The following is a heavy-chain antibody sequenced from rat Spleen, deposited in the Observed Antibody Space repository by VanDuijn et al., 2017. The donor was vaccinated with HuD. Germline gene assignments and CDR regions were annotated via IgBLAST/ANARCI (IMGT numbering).Heavy chain of an antibody. CDR1: GFTFSDYY. D-gene: IGHD1-11*01. V-gene: IGHV5-29*01. Sequence: EVHLVESGGGLVQPGRSLKLSCAASGFTFSDYYMAWVRQAPTKGLEWVATISYDGSSTYYRDSVKGRFTISRDNAKSTLYLQMDSLRSEDTATYYCATDPTTEGMVDYWYFDFWGPGTMVTVSS. CDR3: ATDPTTEGMVDYWYFDF. CDR2: ISYDGSST. J-gene: IGHJ1*01.